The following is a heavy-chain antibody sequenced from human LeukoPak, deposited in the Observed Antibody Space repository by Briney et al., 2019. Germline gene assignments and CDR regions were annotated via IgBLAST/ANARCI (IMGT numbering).Heavy chain of an antibody. CDR1: GGTFSSYA. CDR3: ARGPGIAAAGRFDY. CDR2: IIPIFGTA. J-gene: IGHJ4*02. Sequence: ASVKVSCKASGGTFSSYAISWVRQAPGQGLEWMGGIIPIFGTANYAQKFQGRVTITADESTSTAYMELSSLRSEDTAVYYCARGPGIAAAGRFDYWGRGTLVTVSS. V-gene: IGHV1-69*13. D-gene: IGHD6-13*01.